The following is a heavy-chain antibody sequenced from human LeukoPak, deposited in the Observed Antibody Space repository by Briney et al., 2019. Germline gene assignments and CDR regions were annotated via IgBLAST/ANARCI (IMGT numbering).Heavy chain of an antibody. CDR2: INPSGGST. Sequence: ASVKVSCKASGYTFTTYYMHWVREAPGQGLEWMGIINPSGGSTTYAQKFQGGVTITADKSTSTAYMELSSLRSEDTAVYYCAREGRFYDKRYFDLWGRGTLVTVSS. V-gene: IGHV1-46*01. CDR3: AREGRFYDKRYFDL. CDR1: GYTFTTYY. D-gene: IGHD5/OR15-5a*01. J-gene: IGHJ2*01.